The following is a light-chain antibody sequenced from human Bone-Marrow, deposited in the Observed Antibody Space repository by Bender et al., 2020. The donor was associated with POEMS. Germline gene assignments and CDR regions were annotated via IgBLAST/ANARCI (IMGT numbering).Light chain of an antibody. Sequence: QSALTQPASVSGSPGQSITISCTGTSSDVGKYEYVSWYQHHPGKAPKLMISDVNKRPSEVPDRFSGSKSDNTASLTISGLQADDEADYYCCSYAGTDTLYVFGTGTKVTVL. J-gene: IGLJ1*01. CDR3: CSYAGTDTLYV. CDR2: DVN. CDR1: SSDVGKYEY. V-gene: IGLV2-11*01.